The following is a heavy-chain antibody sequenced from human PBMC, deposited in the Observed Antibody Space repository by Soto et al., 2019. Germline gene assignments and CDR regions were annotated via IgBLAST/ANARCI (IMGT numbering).Heavy chain of an antibody. CDR3: AKTYCSGGSCHSFDL. Sequence: EVQLVQSGAEVKKPGESLKISCKGSGYSFTSYWIGWVRQMPGKGLEWMGCIYPGDSDTRYSPSFQGQVTISADKSISTAYLQWSSLNASDTAMYYCAKTYCSGGSCHSFDLWGRGTLVTVSS. CDR1: GYSFTSYW. V-gene: IGHV5-51*03. J-gene: IGHJ2*01. D-gene: IGHD2-15*01. CDR2: IYPGDSDT.